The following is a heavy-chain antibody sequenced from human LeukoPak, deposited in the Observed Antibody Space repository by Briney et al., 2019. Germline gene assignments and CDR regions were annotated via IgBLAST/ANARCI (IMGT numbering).Heavy chain of an antibody. V-gene: IGHV1-2*02. CDR2: INPNSGGT. D-gene: IGHD3-10*01. J-gene: IGHJ6*03. CDR3: ARDRYYYGSGDHMDV. CDR1: GYTFTGYY. Sequence: ASVKVSCKASGYTFTGYYMHWVRQAPGQGLEWMGWINPNSGGTNYAQKFQGRVTMTRDTSISTAYMELSRLRSDDTAVYYCARDRYYYGSGDHMDVWGKGTTVTISS.